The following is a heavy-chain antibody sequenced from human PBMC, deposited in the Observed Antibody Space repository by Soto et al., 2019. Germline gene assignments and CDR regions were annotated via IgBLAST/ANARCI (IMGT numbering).Heavy chain of an antibody. CDR3: ARAYWQCKSFDD. J-gene: IGHJ4*02. V-gene: IGHV3-33*01. CDR2: VWFDENDR. CDR1: GFTFSSYG. Sequence: QVQLVESGGGVVQPGRSLRLSCAASGFTFSSYGMHWVRQAPGKGLEWVAIVWFDENDRYYADSVKGRFTISRDNSKNTLYLHMISLRAEDTALYGCARAYWQCKSFDDWVQGTLVAVSS. D-gene: IGHD2-8*02.